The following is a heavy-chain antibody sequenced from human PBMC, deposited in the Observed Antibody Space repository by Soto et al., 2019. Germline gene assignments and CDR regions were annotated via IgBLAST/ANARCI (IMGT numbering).Heavy chain of an antibody. CDR3: ARVPAGVFFDF. CDR2: ISAYNGDT. D-gene: IGHD2-2*01. V-gene: IGHV1-18*01. CDR1: GYTFTNYG. Sequence: QVQLVQSGAEVKKPGASVKVSCKASGYTFTNYGISWVRQAPGQGLEWMGWISAYNGDTNYAQRLQGRVIMTTDTSTNTAYMELGSLSSDDTAVYYCARVPAGVFFDFWGQGTLVTVSS. J-gene: IGHJ4*02.